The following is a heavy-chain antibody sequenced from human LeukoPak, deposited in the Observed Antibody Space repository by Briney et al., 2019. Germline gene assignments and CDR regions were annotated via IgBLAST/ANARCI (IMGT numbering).Heavy chain of an antibody. CDR1: GGSISSSNW. J-gene: IGHJ4*02. Sequence: SETLSLTCTVSGGSISSSNWWGWVRQPPGKGLEWIGEIYHSGSTNYNPSLKSRVTISVDKSKNQFSLKLSSVTAADTAAYYCASYSGSYSGYWGQGTLVTVSS. V-gene: IGHV4-4*02. CDR2: IYHSGST. D-gene: IGHD1-26*01. CDR3: ASYSGSYSGY.